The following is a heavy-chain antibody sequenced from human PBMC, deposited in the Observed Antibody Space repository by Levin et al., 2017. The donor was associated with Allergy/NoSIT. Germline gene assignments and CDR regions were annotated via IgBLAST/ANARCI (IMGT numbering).Heavy chain of an antibody. Sequence: PGGSLRLSCAASGFTFSSYGMHWVRQAPGKGLEWVAVISYDGSNKYYADSVKGRFTISRDNSKNTLYLQMNSLRAEDTAVYYCAKVYPYDYVWGMDAFDIWGQGTMVTVSS. V-gene: IGHV3-30*18. D-gene: IGHD3-16*01. CDR3: AKVYPYDYVWGMDAFDI. CDR2: ISYDGSNK. J-gene: IGHJ3*02. CDR1: GFTFSSYG.